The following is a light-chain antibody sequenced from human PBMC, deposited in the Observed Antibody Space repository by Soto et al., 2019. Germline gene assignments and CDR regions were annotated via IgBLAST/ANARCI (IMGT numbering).Light chain of an antibody. V-gene: IGLV2-14*01. CDR2: EVS. CDR1: SSDVGGYNY. CDR3: SSYRSSGTLYV. J-gene: IGLJ1*01. Sequence: QSALTQPASVSGSPGQSITISCTGGSSDVGGYNYVSWYQQHPGIAPKLMIFEVSNRPSGVSTRFSGSKSGNTASLTISGLQAEDEADYYCSSYRSSGTLYVFGTGTKVTVL.